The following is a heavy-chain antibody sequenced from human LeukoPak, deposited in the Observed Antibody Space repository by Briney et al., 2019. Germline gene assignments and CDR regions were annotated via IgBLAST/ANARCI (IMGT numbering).Heavy chain of an antibody. V-gene: IGHV4-34*01. J-gene: IGHJ5*02. CDR1: GGSFSGYY. D-gene: IGHD6-13*01. Sequence: SETLSLTCAVYGGSFSGYYWSWIRQPPGKGLEWIGEINHSGSTNYNPSLKSRVTISVDTSKNQFSLKLSPVTAADTAVYYCARVNIVRLGIAAAGTPGWFDPWGQGTLVTVSS. CDR3: ARVNIVRLGIAAAGTPGWFDP. CDR2: INHSGST.